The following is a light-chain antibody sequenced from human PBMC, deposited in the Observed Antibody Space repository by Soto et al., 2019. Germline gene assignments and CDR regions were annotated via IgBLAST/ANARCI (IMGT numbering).Light chain of an antibody. Sequence: QSVLTQPPSVSAAPGQKVTISCSGSSSHIGNNYVSWYQQLPGTAPKVLIYENNKRPSGIPDRFSGSKSGTSATLGITGLQTGDEADYYCGTWDSSLSAGVFGGGTKLTVL. CDR2: ENN. CDR1: SSHIGNNY. CDR3: GTWDSSLSAGV. J-gene: IGLJ3*02. V-gene: IGLV1-51*02.